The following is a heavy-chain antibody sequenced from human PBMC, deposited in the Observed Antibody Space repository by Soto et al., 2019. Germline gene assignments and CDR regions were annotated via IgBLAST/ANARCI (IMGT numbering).Heavy chain of an antibody. V-gene: IGHV3-30*18. CDR2: ISYDGSNK. CDR1: GFTFSSYG. Sequence: PGGSLRLSCAASGFTFSSYGMHWVRQAPGKGLEWVAVISYDGSNKYYADSVKGRFTISRDNSKNTLYLQMNSLRAEDTAVYYCAKLYHRNLRSSWDVDCGMDVWGQGTTVTV. J-gene: IGHJ6*02. D-gene: IGHD6-13*01. CDR3: AKLYHRNLRSSWDVDCGMDV.